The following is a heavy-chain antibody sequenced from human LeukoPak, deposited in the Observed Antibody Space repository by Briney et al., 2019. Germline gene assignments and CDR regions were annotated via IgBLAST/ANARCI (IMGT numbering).Heavy chain of an antibody. CDR1: GFTFSSYA. CDR2: ITSDSTT. V-gene: IGHV3-23*01. Sequence: GGSLRLSCAASGFTFSSYAMNWVRQAPGKGLEWVSSITSDSTTYYADSVKGRFTISRDNSKTTLYVEMNSLRAEDTAIYYCAKDRIASYYSPSDYWGQGTLVTVSS. D-gene: IGHD1-26*01. CDR3: AKDRIASYYSPSDY. J-gene: IGHJ4*02.